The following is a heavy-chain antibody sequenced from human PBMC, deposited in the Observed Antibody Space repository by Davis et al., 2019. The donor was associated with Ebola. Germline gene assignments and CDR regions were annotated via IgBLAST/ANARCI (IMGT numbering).Heavy chain of an antibody. CDR3: AREVTGENYYYYGMDV. CDR2: ISSDSDYI. Sequence: GESLKISCAASGFTFSTYSMSWVRQAPGKGLEWVSSISSDSDYIYYADSAKGRFTISRDNAKNSLYLQMNSLRAEDTAVYYCAREVTGENYYYYGMDVWGQGTTVTVSS. CDR1: GFTFSTYS. D-gene: IGHD2-21*02. J-gene: IGHJ6*02. V-gene: IGHV3-21*01.